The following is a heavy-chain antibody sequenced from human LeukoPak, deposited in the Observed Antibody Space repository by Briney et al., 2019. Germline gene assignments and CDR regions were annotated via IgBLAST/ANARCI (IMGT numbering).Heavy chain of an antibody. J-gene: IGHJ4*02. CDR3: ARSSTTYYYFDF. Sequence: ASVKVSCKASGYTFTDYYIHWVRQAPGQGLEWMGRINPTSGGTTSAQKFRSRVTMTRDTSINTAYMELSRLRSDDTAVFYCARSSTTYYYFDFWGQGALVTVSS. V-gene: IGHV1-2*06. CDR1: GYTFTDYY. CDR2: INPTSGGT. D-gene: IGHD2-2*01.